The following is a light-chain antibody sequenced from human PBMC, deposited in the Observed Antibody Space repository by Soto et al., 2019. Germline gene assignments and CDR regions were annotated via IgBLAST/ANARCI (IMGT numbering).Light chain of an antibody. CDR2: GNS. V-gene: IGLV1-40*01. J-gene: IGLJ3*02. CDR1: SSNIGAGYD. Sequence: QSVLTQPPSVSGAPGQRVTISCTGSSSNIGAGYDVHWYQQLPGTAPKLLIYGNSNRPSGVPDRFSGSKSGTSASLAITGLQAEDEAEYYCQSNDSSLSGSWVFGGGTKLTVL. CDR3: QSNDSSLSGSWV.